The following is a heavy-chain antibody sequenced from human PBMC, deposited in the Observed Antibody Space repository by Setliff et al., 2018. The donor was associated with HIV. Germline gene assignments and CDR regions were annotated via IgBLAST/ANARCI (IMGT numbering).Heavy chain of an antibody. D-gene: IGHD5-12*01. CDR3: ARVASGHDYGWLDP. J-gene: IGHJ5*02. Sequence: GGSLRLSCAASGFTFSTYWMHWVRQAPGKGLVWVSHINNDGRKTTYADSVKGRFTVSRDNAKNTLYLQMNSLRAEDTAVYYCARVASGHDYGWLDPWGQGTLVTVS. CDR1: GFTFSTYW. CDR2: INNDGRKT. V-gene: IGHV3-74*03.